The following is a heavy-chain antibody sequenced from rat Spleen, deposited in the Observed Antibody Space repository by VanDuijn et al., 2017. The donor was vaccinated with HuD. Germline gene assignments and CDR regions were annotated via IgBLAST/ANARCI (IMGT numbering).Heavy chain of an antibody. CDR2: ISPSGGSP. D-gene: IGHD4-6*01. J-gene: IGHJ2*01. CDR1: GFTFTNYG. Sequence: EVQLVESGGGLVQPGRSLTLSCAASGFTFTNYGMHWIRQAPTKGLEWVASISPSGGSPFYRDSVKGQFPISRDNAKSTLYLQMDSLRSEDTATYYCAKGILPDYWGQGVMVTVSS. V-gene: IGHV5-19*01. CDR3: AKGILPDY.